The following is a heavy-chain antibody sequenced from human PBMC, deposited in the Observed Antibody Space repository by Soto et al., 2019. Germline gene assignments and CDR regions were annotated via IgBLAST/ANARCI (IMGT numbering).Heavy chain of an antibody. J-gene: IGHJ6*02. CDR2: INHSGST. V-gene: IGHV4-34*01. Sequence: SETLSLTCAVYGGSFSGYYWSWIRQPPGKGLEWIGEINHSGSTNYNPSLKSRVTISVDTSKNQFSLKLSSVTAADTAVYYCARGLHYYYYYGMDVWGQGTTVTVSS. CDR3: ARGLHYYYYYGMDV. CDR1: GGSFSGYY.